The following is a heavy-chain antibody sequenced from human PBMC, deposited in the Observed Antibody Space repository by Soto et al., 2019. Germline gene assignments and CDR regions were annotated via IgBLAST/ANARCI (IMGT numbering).Heavy chain of an antibody. CDR2: IYYTGST. V-gene: IGHV4-59*01. J-gene: IGHJ4*02. CDR1: SDSISSYY. D-gene: IGHD5-18*01. CDR3: ARGGDGYTASFVDY. Sequence: PSETLSLTCTVSSDSISSYYWSWIRQPPGKGLEWIGYIYYTGSTNYNPSLRSRLTMSVDASQNQFSLKLNSVTAADTAVYYCARGGDGYTASFVDYWGLGTLVTVS.